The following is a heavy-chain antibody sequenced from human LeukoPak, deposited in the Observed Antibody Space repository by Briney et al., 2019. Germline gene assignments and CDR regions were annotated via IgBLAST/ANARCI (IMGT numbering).Heavy chain of an antibody. CDR2: IYYSGST. D-gene: IGHD3-10*01. J-gene: IGHJ4*02. Sequence: GSLRLSCAASGFTFSSYAMSWIRQPPGKGLEWIGGIYYSGSTYYNPSLKSRVTISVDTSKNQFSLKLSSVTAADTAVYYCARTRYYYNSRSYGAPYYFDYWGQGTLVTVSS. CDR3: ARTRYYYNSRSYGAPYYFDY. CDR1: GFTFSSYA. V-gene: IGHV4-39*01.